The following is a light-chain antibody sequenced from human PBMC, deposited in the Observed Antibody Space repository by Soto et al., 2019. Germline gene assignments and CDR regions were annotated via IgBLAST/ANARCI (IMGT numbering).Light chain of an antibody. J-gene: IGLJ3*02. CDR3: YSYTSTSTSR. V-gene: IGLV2-14*01. CDR2: GVS. CDR1: SSDVGGYDY. Sequence: QSALTQPASVSGSPGQSITISCTGTSSDVGGYDYVSWYQQHPGEAPKLMISGVSNRPSGVSNPFSGSKSGNTVSLTISGLQAEDETDCYCYSYTSTSTSRFGGGSKLTVL.